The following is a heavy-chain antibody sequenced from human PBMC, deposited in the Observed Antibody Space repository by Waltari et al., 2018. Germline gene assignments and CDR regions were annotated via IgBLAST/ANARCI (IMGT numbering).Heavy chain of an antibody. CDR3: ARRGIVGAEYFQP. CDR1: GLSIRSDYY. V-gene: IGHV4-38-2*01. J-gene: IGHJ1*01. CDR2: IYHIGTT. D-gene: IGHD1-26*01. Sequence: QVQLQESGPRLFKPSETLSLTCAVSGLSIRSDYYWGWIRQPPGKGLEWIGNIYHIGTTSYNPSLKSRVTISVDTSKNQFSLKLTSVTAADTAMYYCARRGIVGAEYFQPWGQGTLVTVSS.